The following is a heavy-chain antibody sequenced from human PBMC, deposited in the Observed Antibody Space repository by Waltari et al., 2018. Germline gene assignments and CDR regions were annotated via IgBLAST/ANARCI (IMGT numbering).Heavy chain of an antibody. J-gene: IGHJ4*02. Sequence: QAQLVQSGAEVKKPGASVKVSCKASGYIFTDYHIHWVRQSPGQGFEWIGLSNCESGVTNYAKKFQGRVTMTRDTSITTVYMELSSLMSDDTAIYYCARVRPSSSWGQGILVTVSS. D-gene: IGHD6-13*01. CDR1: GYIFTDYH. CDR3: ARVRPSSS. CDR2: SNCESGVT. V-gene: IGHV1-2*02.